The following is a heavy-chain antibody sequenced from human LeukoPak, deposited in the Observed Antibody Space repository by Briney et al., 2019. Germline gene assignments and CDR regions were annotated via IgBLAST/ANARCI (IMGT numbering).Heavy chain of an antibody. J-gene: IGHJ5*02. D-gene: IGHD5-18*01. V-gene: IGHV4-4*07. CDR1: GGSISSYY. CDR3: ARAATSGYSYGYSRWFDP. Sequence: SETLSLTCTVSGGSISSYYWSWIRQPAGKGLEWIGRIYTSGSTNYNPSLKSRVTTSVDTSKNQFSLKLSSVTAADTAVYYCARAATSGYSYGYSRWFDPWGQGTLVTVSS. CDR2: IYTSGST.